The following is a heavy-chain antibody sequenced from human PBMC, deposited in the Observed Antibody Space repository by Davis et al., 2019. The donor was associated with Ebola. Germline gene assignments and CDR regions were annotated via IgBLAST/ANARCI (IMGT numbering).Heavy chain of an antibody. CDR3: AKDYTVDISPYYGMDV. Sequence: PGGSLRLSCAASGFTFSSYWMHWVRQAPGKGLVWVSRINSDGSSTSYADSVKGRFTISRDNAKNTLYLQMNSLRAEDTAVYYCAKDYTVDISPYYGMDVWGQGTTVTVSS. CDR1: GFTFSSYW. CDR2: INSDGSST. V-gene: IGHV3-74*01. D-gene: IGHD5-12*01. J-gene: IGHJ6*02.